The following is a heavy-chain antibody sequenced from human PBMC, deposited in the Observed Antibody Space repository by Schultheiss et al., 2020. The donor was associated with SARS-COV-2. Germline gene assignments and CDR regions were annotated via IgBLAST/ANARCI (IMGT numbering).Heavy chain of an antibody. CDR3: ARDDYYGSGSPVDY. V-gene: IGHV3-33*01. CDR1: GFTFSSYG. D-gene: IGHD3-10*01. J-gene: IGHJ4*02. CDR2: IWYDGSNK. Sequence: GESLKISCAASGFTFSSYGMHWVRQAPGKGLEWVAVIWYDGSNKYYADSVKGRFTISRDNSKNTLYLQMNSLRAEDTAVYYCARDDYYGSGSPVDYWGQGTLVTVSS.